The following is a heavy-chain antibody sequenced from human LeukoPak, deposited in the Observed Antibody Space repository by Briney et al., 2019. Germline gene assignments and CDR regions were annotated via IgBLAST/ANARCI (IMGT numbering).Heavy chain of an antibody. V-gene: IGHV4-30-2*01. CDR2: IYHSGST. CDR1: GGSISSGGYS. D-gene: IGHD3-22*01. CDR3: ARANVGYYDSSGYSFDH. Sequence: SETLSLTCAVSGGSISSGGYSWSWIRQPPGKGLEWIGYIYHSGSTYYNPSLKSRVTISVDRSKNQFSLKLSSVTAADTAVYYCARANVGYYDSSGYSFDHWGQGTLVTVSS. J-gene: IGHJ4*02.